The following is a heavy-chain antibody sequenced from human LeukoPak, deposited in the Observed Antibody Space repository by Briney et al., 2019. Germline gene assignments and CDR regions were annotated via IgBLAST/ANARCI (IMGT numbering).Heavy chain of an antibody. J-gene: IGHJ4*02. Sequence: PGGSLRLSCAASGFTFSSYSMNWVRQAPGKGLQWVANIKQDGSEKYYVDSVKGRFTISRDNAKKSLYLQMNSLRAEDTAVYHCARDDDWNYEDYWGQGTLVTVSS. CDR2: IKQDGSEK. V-gene: IGHV3-7*01. CDR3: ARDDDWNYEDY. CDR1: GFTFSSYS. D-gene: IGHD1-7*01.